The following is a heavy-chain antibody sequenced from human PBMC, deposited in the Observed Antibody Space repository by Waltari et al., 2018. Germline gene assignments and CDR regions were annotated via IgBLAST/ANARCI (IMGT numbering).Heavy chain of an antibody. CDR2: INSAGRTT. CDR3: ARDPERGDGYVLDF. J-gene: IGHJ4*02. Sequence: EVQLVESGGGLVQPGGSLRLSCAASGFTFSSYGMFWVRQAPGRGLVWVAMINSAGRTTTNADSVKGRFTISRDNAKNTLYLQMVSLRAEDTAVYYCARDPERGDGYVLDFWGQGTLVTVSS. CDR1: GFTFSSYG. V-gene: IGHV3-74*01. D-gene: IGHD5-12*01.